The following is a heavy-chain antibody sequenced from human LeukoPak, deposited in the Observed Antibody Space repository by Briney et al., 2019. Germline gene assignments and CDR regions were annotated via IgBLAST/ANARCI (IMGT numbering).Heavy chain of an antibody. CDR2: IRSDGSNK. D-gene: IGHD2-2*01. CDR1: GFTFSTYA. J-gene: IGHJ1*01. Sequence: PGGSLRLSCAASGFTFSTYAMHWIRQAPGRGLEWVAFIRSDGSNKDYADSVKGRFTISRDNAKNSLYLQMNSLRAEDTAVYYCASPYCSSTTCYPRTFHHWGQGTLVTVSS. CDR3: ASPYCSSTTCYPRTFHH. V-gene: IGHV3-30*02.